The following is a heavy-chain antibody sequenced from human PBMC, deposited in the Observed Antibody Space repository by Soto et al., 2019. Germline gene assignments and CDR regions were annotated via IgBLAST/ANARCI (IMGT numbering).Heavy chain of an antibody. CDR3: ARGRTLLYYDSSGYYHPPDAFDI. V-gene: IGHV1-8*01. D-gene: IGHD3-22*01. CDR2: MNPNSGNT. CDR1: GYTFTSYD. Sequence: ASVKVSCKXSGYTFTSYDINWVRQATGQGLEWMGWMNPNSGNTGYAQKFQGRVTMTRNTSISTAYMELSSLRSEDTAVYYCARGRTLLYYDSSGYYHPPDAFDIWGQGTMVTVSS. J-gene: IGHJ3*02.